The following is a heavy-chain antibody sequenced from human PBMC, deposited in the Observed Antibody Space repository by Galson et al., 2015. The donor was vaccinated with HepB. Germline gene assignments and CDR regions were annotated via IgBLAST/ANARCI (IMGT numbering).Heavy chain of an antibody. Sequence: SLRLSCAVSSFTFNHAWMNWIRQTPGKGLERVGRIKSNSDGGTADYAAPVKGRFTISRDDSKKTLYLQMNSLKTEDAAVYYCTTGPAIFEQWGQGTLVTVSS. D-gene: IGHD2-21*01. CDR1: SFTFNHAW. CDR3: TTGPAIFEQ. J-gene: IGHJ1*01. V-gene: IGHV3-15*07. CDR2: IKSNSDGGTA.